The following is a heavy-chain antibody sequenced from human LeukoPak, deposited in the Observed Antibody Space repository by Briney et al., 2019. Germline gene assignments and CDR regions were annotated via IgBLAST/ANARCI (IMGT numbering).Heavy chain of an antibody. D-gene: IGHD2-2*01. V-gene: IGHV1-18*01. CDR1: GYTLTELS. CDR3: ARVRVGQDYFDY. CDR2: ISAYNGNT. J-gene: IGHJ4*02. Sequence: ASVKVSCKVSGYTLTELSMHWVRQAPGQGPEWMGWISAYNGNTNYAQKLQGRVTMTTDTSTSTAYMELRSLRSDDTAVYYCARVRVGQDYFDYWGQGTLVTVSS.